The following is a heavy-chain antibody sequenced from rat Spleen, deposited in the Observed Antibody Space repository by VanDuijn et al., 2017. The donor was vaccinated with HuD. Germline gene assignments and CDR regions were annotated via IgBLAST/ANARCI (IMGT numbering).Heavy chain of an antibody. CDR2: IWENGGT. D-gene: IGHD3-3*01. Sequence: QVQLKESGPGLVQPSQTLSLTCTVSGFLLTSYHVSWIRQPPGKGLEWMGVIWENGGTDYNSAIKSRLSISRDTSKSQVFLKMNSLQTEDTAMYFCARKSRSAPFDYWGQGVMVTVSS. V-gene: IGHV2-47*01. J-gene: IGHJ2*01. CDR1: GFLLTSYH. CDR3: ARKSRSAPFDY.